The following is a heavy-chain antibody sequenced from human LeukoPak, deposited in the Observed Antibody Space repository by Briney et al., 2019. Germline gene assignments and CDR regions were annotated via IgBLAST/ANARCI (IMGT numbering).Heavy chain of an antibody. CDR2: IRYDGSNR. CDR1: GFTFSSYG. CDR3: AKDRSMTTVTPFDN. D-gene: IGHD4-17*01. Sequence: GGSLRLSCTASGFTFSSYGMHWVRQATGKGLEWVAYIRYDGSNRFYADSVRDRFTISRDNSKNTVYLQMNSLRAEDTAVYYCAKDRSMTTVTPFDNWGQGTLVAVSS. V-gene: IGHV3-30*02. J-gene: IGHJ4*02.